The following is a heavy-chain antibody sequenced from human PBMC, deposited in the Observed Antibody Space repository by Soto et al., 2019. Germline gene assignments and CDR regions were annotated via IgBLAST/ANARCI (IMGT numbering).Heavy chain of an antibody. J-gene: IGHJ4*02. CDR3: ASLFVGGYEDFDY. CDR2: ISSNGGST. Sequence: GGSLRLSCAASGFTFSSYAMHWVRQAPGKGLEYVSAISSNGGSTYYANSVKGRFTISRDNSKNTLYLQMGSLRAEDMAVYYCASLFVGGYEDFDYWGQGTLVTVSS. D-gene: IGHD5-12*01. CDR1: GFTFSSYA. V-gene: IGHV3-64*01.